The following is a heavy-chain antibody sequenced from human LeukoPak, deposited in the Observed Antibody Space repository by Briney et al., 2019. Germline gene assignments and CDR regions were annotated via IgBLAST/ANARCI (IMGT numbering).Heavy chain of an antibody. CDR1: GGSISSYY. Sequence: PSETLSLTCTVSGGSISSYYWNWIRQPPGKGLEWIGYINYIRTTDYNPSLKSRVTISLDTSKNRFSLKLSSVTAADTAMYYCARSYSSSDHYYYYGMDVWGQGTTVTVSS. CDR3: ARSYSSSDHYYYYGMDV. J-gene: IGHJ6*02. V-gene: IGHV4-59*08. CDR2: INYIRTT. D-gene: IGHD6-13*01.